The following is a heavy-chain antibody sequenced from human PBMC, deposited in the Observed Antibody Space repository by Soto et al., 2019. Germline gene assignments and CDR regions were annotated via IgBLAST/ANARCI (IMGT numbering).Heavy chain of an antibody. CDR1: GGTFSSYA. D-gene: IGHD2-2*01. Sequence: SVKVSCKASGGTFSSYAISWVRQAPGQGLEWMGGIIPIFGTANYAQKFQGRVTITADESTSTAYRELSSLRSEDTAVYYCASLVVPAATPYYYYGMDVWGQGTTVTVSS. V-gene: IGHV1-69*13. CDR2: IIPIFGTA. CDR3: ASLVVPAATPYYYYGMDV. J-gene: IGHJ6*02.